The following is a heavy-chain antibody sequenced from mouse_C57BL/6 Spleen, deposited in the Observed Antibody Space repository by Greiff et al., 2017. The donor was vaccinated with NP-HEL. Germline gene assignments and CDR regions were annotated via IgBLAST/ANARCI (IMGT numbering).Heavy chain of an antibody. D-gene: IGHD6-1*01. Sequence: LQLVESGAELVKPGASVKLSCKASGYTFTEYTIHWVKQRSGQGLEWIGWFYPGSGSIKYNEKFKDKATLTADKSSSTVYMELSRLTSEDSAVYFCARHEGHLGDYYAMDYWGQGTSVTVSS. V-gene: IGHV1-62-2*01. CDR2: FYPGSGSI. J-gene: IGHJ4*01. CDR3: ARHEGHLGDYYAMDY. CDR1: GYTFTEYT.